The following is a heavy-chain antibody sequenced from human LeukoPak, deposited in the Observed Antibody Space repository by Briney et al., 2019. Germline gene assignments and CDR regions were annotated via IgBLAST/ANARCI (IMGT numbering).Heavy chain of an antibody. Sequence: PSETLSLTCVVYSXSFSGYFWSWIRQPPGKGLEWIGEINRSGSTNYNPSLKSRVTISVDTSKNQFSLKLSSVTAADTAVYYCARGIVGPTYFDYWGQGTLVTVSS. CDR3: ARGIVGPTYFDY. CDR1: SXSFSGYF. CDR2: INRSGST. V-gene: IGHV4-34*01. D-gene: IGHD1-26*01. J-gene: IGHJ4*02.